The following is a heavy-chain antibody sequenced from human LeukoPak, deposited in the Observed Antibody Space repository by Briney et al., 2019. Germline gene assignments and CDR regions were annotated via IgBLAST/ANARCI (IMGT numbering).Heavy chain of an antibody. D-gene: IGHD3-22*01. CDR1: GITLSNYG. Sequence: GGSLRLSCAVSGITLSNYGMSWVRQAPGKGLEWVAGISGSGGGTSYADSVKGRFTISRDNPKNTLYLQMNSLRAEDTAVYFCAKRGVVIRVILVGFHKEAYYFDSWGQGALVTISS. CDR3: AKRGVVIRVILVGFHKEAYYFDS. CDR2: ISGSGGGT. J-gene: IGHJ4*02. V-gene: IGHV3-23*01.